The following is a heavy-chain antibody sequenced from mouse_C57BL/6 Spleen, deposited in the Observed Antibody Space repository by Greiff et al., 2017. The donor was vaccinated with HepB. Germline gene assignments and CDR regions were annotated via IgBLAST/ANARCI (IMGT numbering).Heavy chain of an antibody. D-gene: IGHD1-1*01. J-gene: IGHJ2*01. V-gene: IGHV1-52*01. CDR1: GYTFTSYW. Sequence: VQLQQPGAELVRPGSSVKLSCKASGYTFTSYWMHWVKQRPIQGLEWIGNIDPSDSETHYNQKFKDKATLTVDKSSSTAYMQRSSLTSEDSAVYYCARDLGYGSPYFDYWGQGTTLTVSS. CDR3: ARDLGYGSPYFDY. CDR2: IDPSDSET.